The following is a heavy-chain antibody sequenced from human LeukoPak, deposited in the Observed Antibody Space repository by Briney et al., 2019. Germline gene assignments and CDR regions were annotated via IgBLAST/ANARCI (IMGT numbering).Heavy chain of an antibody. D-gene: IGHD1-26*01. CDR3: AKDSPVATW. J-gene: IGHJ4*02. CDR1: GFTFDDYG. Sequence: RPGGSLRLSCAASGFTFDDYGMSWVRQAPGKGLEWVSSITPSGDGTYYAASVKGRFTISRDNSKNTLYLQMDSLRADDTAKYYCAKDSPVATWWGQGTLVTVSS. V-gene: IGHV3-23*01. CDR2: ITPSGDGT.